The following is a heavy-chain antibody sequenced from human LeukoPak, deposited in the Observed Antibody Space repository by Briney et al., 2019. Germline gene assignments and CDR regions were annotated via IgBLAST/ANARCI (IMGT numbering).Heavy chain of an antibody. J-gene: IGHJ4*02. Sequence: ASGKVSCKAAGGTFTSYAISWVRQAPGQGLEWMGRIIPFLGIANSEQKFKGRVTITPDKYTSTANLELSSLRSEETAVYYCARGARGWTTNDFDYWGQGTLVTVSS. CDR1: GGTFTSYA. CDR2: IIPFLGIA. D-gene: IGHD3/OR15-3a*01. CDR3: ARGARGWTTNDFDY. V-gene: IGHV1-69*04.